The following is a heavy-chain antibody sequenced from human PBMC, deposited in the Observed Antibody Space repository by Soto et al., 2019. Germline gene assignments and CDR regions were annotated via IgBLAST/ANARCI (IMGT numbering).Heavy chain of an antibody. CDR1: GFTFSSCA. Sequence: PGGSLRLSCAASGFTFSSCAMSWVRQAPGKGLEWVSTISDSGNNTYSVDSVKGRFTISRDNSKNTLYLQMNSLRAEDTAVYYCARDGYGDPLWGQDDFDYWGQGTLVTVSS. CDR2: ISDSGNNT. D-gene: IGHD4-17*01. V-gene: IGHV3-23*01. J-gene: IGHJ4*02. CDR3: ARDGYGDPLWGQDDFDY.